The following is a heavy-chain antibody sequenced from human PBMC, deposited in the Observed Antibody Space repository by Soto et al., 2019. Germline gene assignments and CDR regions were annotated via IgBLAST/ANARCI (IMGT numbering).Heavy chain of an antibody. CDR3: AKLTDPADSTGYYYERVSGWIDS. Sequence: EVQLLESGGGLIQPGGSLRLSCAASGFTFSSYAMSWVRQAPGKGLEWVSGISASGGTANLADSVEGRCTISRDNSKSTLYLQMNSLRAEDTAVYYCAKLTDPADSTGYYYERVSGWIDSWGQGTLVTVSS. CDR2: ISASGGTA. D-gene: IGHD3-22*01. V-gene: IGHV3-23*01. CDR1: GFTFSSYA. J-gene: IGHJ5*01.